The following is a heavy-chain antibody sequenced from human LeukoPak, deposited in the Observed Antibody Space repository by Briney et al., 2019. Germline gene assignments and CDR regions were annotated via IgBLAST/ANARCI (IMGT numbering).Heavy chain of an antibody. CDR2: IIPVFGTA. Sequence: ASVKVSCKASGGTFSSYAISWVRQAPGQGLEWMGGIIPVFGTANYAQKFQGRVTITADESTSTAYMELSSLRSEDTAVYYCARERNWYFDLWGRGTLVTVSS. V-gene: IGHV1-69*13. CDR1: GGTFSSYA. CDR3: ARERNWYFDL. J-gene: IGHJ2*01.